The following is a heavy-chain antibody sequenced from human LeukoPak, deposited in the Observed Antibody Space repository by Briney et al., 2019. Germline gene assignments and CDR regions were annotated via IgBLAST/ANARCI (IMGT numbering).Heavy chain of an antibody. J-gene: IGHJ4*02. D-gene: IGHD2-2*01. V-gene: IGHV3-30*02. CDR2: IRYDGSNK. Sequence: GGSLRLSCAASGFIFSSYGMHWVRQAPGKGLEWVAFIRYDGSNKYYADYVKGRFTISRDNSKNTLYLQMKSLRAEDTAVYYCARGDDIVVVPAAHADYWCQGTLVTVTS. CDR1: GFIFSSYG. CDR3: ARGDDIVVVPAAHADY.